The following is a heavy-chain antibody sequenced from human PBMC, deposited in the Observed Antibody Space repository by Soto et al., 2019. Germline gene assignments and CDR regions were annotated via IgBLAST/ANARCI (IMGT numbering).Heavy chain of an antibody. J-gene: IGHJ6*02. CDR1: GFTFDDYA. CDR3: ARGKVRGVGPNYGMDV. Sequence: GGSLRLSCAASGFTFDDYAMHWVRQAPGKGLEWVSGISWNSGSIGYADSVKGRFTISRDNAKNSLYLQMNSLRDEDTAVYYCARGKVRGVGPNYGMDVWGQGTTVTVSS. D-gene: IGHD3-10*01. CDR2: ISWNSGSI. V-gene: IGHV3-9*01.